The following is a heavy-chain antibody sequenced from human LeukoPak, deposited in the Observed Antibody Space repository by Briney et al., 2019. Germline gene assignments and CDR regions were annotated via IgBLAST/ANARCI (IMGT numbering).Heavy chain of an antibody. D-gene: IGHD4-17*01. V-gene: IGHV1-2*02. CDR2: INPNSGGT. CDR3: AREHVHGDYGPLDY. Sequence: ASVTVSCKASGYTFTVYYMHWVRQAPGQGLEWMGWINPNSGGTNYAQKFQGRVTMTRDTSISTAYMELSRLRSDDTAVYYCAREHVHGDYGPLDYWGQGTLVTVSS. J-gene: IGHJ4*02. CDR1: GYTFTVYY.